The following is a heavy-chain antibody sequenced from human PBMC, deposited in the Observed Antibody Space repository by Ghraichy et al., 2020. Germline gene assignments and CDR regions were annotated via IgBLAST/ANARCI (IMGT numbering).Heavy chain of an antibody. V-gene: IGHV3-21*06. CDR1: GFTFSSYG. CDR2: ISGSGTYI. CDR3: AKAGAGATMAPFDY. D-gene: IGHD6-19*01. Sequence: GESLNISCAASGFTFSSYGMNWVRQAPGKGLEWVSSISGSGTYIFYADSLKGRFTISRDNAKNSLYLQMNSLRAEDTAVYYCAKAGAGATMAPFDYWGQGTLVTVSS. J-gene: IGHJ4*02.